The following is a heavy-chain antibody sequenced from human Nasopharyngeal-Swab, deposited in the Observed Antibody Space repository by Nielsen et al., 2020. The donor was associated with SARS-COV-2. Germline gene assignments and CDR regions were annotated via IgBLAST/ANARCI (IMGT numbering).Heavy chain of an antibody. D-gene: IGHD5-18*01. CDR2: TIPILGLA. V-gene: IGHV1-69*04. CDR3: ARDTPEDTTLVTAYYYYMDV. Sequence: SVKVSCKASGGTFSNYAISWVRQAPGQGLDWMGRTIPILGLANYAQKFLGRVTITVDKSTNTAYMELSSLRSEDTAVYYCARDTPEDTTLVTAYYYYMDVWGKGTTVTVSS. CDR1: GGTFSNYA. J-gene: IGHJ6*03.